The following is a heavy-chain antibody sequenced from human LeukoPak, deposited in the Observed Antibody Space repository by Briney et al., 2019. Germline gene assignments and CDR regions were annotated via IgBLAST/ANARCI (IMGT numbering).Heavy chain of an antibody. CDR1: GGSIISYY. Sequence: SETLSLTCTVSGGSIISYYWSWIRQPPGEGLEWIGSIYYNGNTDYNPSLKSRVTISVDTSNNQFSLKLSSVTAADTAVYYCARHGTQWLRYPNFDYWGQGTLVTVSS. V-gene: IGHV4-59*08. CDR3: ARHGTQWLRYPNFDY. D-gene: IGHD6-19*01. CDR2: IYYNGNT. J-gene: IGHJ4*02.